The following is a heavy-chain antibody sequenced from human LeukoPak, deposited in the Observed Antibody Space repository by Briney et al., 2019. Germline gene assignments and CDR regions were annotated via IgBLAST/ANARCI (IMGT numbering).Heavy chain of an antibody. CDR1: GFTFSSYA. CDR2: ISGSGVTT. CDR3: AAHQYNTGWY. Sequence: GGSLRLSCVASGFTFSSYAMGWVRQAPGKGLEWVSAISGSGVTTHYAGSVKGRFTISRDNSKNTLYLQMNSLRAEDTAIYYCAAHQYNTGWYWGQGTLVTVSS. D-gene: IGHD6-19*01. V-gene: IGHV3-23*01. J-gene: IGHJ4*02.